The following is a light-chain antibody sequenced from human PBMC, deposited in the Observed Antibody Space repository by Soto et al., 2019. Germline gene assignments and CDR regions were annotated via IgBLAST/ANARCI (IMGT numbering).Light chain of an antibody. CDR2: AAS. Sequence: EIVMRQSPATLSVSPGERATLSFRASQSVSSRLAWYQQKPGQAPRLLIYAASTRATGIPARFSGSGSGTEFTLTISSLQSEDFAVYYCQQRSNWPWTFGQGTKVDIK. CDR3: QQRSNWPWT. J-gene: IGKJ1*01. V-gene: IGKV3-15*01. CDR1: QSVSSR.